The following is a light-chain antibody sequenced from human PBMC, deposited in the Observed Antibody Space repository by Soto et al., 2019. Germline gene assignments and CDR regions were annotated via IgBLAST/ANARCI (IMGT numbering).Light chain of an antibody. CDR2: DAS. Sequence: EIALTQSPATLSLSPGERATLSCRDSQSVSSSLAWYQQKPGQAPRLVIYDASNRATGIPARFSGSGSGTDFTLTISSLEPEDFAVYYCQARTTWPPYTFGQGTKLEIK. J-gene: IGKJ2*01. CDR3: QARTTWPPYT. CDR1: QSVSSS. V-gene: IGKV3-11*01.